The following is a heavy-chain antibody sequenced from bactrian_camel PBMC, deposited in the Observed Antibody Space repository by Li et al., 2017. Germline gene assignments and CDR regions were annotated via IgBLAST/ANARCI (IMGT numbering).Heavy chain of an antibody. CDR2: IDHRDGDT. D-gene: IGHD8*01. J-gene: IGHJ4*01. Sequence: QVQLVESGGGSVQAGGSLRLSCSPSGITINSKCMGWFRQAPGKEREGVAYIDHRDGDTDYLHSVKGRFTISQDNAKSTLYLQMNSLKPEDTGMYYCVRDLRRCSGGNWDYSGYRGRGPRSPSP. CDR1: GITINSKC. V-gene: IGHV3S63*01.